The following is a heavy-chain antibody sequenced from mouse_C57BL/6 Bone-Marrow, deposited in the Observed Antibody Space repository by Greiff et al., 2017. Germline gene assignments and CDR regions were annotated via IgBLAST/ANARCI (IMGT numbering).Heavy chain of an antibody. D-gene: IGHD2-1*01. CDR3: AREGDIYYGIPYAMDY. Sequence: QVQLQQSGPELVRPGASVKISCKAPGYTFPSHWMQWVSQRPGPGLEWIGELFPGSGSTSYTEKFKGKATLPVDTSSRTAYMQLSSLRSEDSAVYFGAREGDIYYGIPYAMDYWGQGTTVTVAS. V-gene: IGHV1-56*01. J-gene: IGHJ4*01. CDR1: GYTFPSHW. CDR2: LFPGSGST.